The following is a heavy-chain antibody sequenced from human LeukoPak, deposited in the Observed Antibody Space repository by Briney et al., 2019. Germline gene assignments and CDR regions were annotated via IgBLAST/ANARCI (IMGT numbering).Heavy chain of an antibody. J-gene: IGHJ4*02. D-gene: IGHD6-19*01. CDR1: GGSISSSSYS. CDR2: IYYSGST. V-gene: IGHV4-39*07. CDR3: ARSRYTSGWYYFDY. Sequence: SETLSLTCTVSGGSISSSSYSWSWIRQPPGKGLEWIGNIYYSGSTYYNPSLKSRVTISVDTSKNQVSLKLNSATAADTAVYFCARSRYTSGWYYFDYWGQGTLVTVSS.